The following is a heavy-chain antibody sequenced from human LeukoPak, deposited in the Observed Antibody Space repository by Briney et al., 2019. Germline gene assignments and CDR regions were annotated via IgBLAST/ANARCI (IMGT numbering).Heavy chain of an antibody. Sequence: PGGSLRLSCAASRFTFSIFTMNWVRQAPGKGLEWVSSMSSGSSYIYYADSVKGRFTISRDNANSSLYLQMDSLRADDTAVYYCAKEGYCSGAYCHFDPWGQGALVTVSS. CDR2: MSSGSSYI. V-gene: IGHV3-21*01. D-gene: IGHD2-15*01. CDR1: RFTFSIFT. J-gene: IGHJ5*02. CDR3: AKEGYCSGAYCHFDP.